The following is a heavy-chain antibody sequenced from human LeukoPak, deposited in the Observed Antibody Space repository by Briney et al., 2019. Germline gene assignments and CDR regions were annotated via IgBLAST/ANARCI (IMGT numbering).Heavy chain of an antibody. CDR3: ARVHEYYYGSGPFDY. CDR2: ISSSGSTI. V-gene: IGHV3-48*03. J-gene: IGHJ4*02. CDR1: GFTFSSYE. Sequence: GGSLRLSCAASGFTFSSYEMNWVRQATGKGLRWVSYISSSGSTIYYADSVKGRFTISRDNAKNSLYLQMNSLRAEDTAVYYCARVHEYYYGSGPFDYWGQGTLVTVSS. D-gene: IGHD3-10*01.